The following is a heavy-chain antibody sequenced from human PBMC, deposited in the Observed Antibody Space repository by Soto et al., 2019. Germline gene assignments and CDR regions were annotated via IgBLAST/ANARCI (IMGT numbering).Heavy chain of an antibody. CDR3: VHRTGSNGAWFGP. D-gene: IGHD7-27*01. V-gene: IGHV2-5*02. J-gene: IGHJ5*02. CDR1: GFSLSTTGEG. Sequence: SGPTLVNPTQTLTLNCAFSGFSLSTTGEGVGWFRQPPGKAPEWLALIYWDDDVRYSPSLRNRLTITKDTSENQVVLTMTNIDPLDTATYYCVHRTGSNGAWFGPWGEGILVT. CDR2: IYWDDDV.